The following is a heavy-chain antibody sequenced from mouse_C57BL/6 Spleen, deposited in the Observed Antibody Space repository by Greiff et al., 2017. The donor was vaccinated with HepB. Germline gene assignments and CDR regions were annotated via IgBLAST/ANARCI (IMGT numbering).Heavy chain of an antibody. CDR2: ISSGGDYI. CDR1: GFTFSSYA. CDR3: TRDRDYGSSFSFDY. V-gene: IGHV5-9-1*02. J-gene: IGHJ2*01. D-gene: IGHD1-1*01. Sequence: DVMLVESGEGLVKPGGSLKLSCAASGFTFSSYAMSWVRQTPEKRLEWVAYISSGGDYIYYADTVKGRFTISRDNARNTLYLQMSSLKSEDTAMYYCTRDRDYGSSFSFDYWGQGTTLTVSS.